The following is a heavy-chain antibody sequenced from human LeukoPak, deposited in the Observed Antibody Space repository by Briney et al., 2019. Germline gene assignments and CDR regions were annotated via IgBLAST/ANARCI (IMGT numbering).Heavy chain of an antibody. Sequence: SETLSLTCTVSGGSISTYYWNWIRQPPGKGLECIGHIYYSGSTYYNPFLKSRVTISVDTSKNQFSLKLSSVTAADTAVYYCARGRGVPYYYDSSGYYPADYWGQGTLVTVSS. D-gene: IGHD3-22*01. CDR3: ARGRGVPYYYDSSGYYPADY. V-gene: IGHV4-30-4*08. J-gene: IGHJ4*02. CDR1: GGSISTYY. CDR2: IYYSGST.